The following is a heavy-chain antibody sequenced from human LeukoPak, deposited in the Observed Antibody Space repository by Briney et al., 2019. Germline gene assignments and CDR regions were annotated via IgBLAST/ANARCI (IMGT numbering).Heavy chain of an antibody. CDR1: GFNFSSYS. J-gene: IGHJ4*02. CDR2: ISSSSYI. CDR3: ARSFLSIAAAATDY. Sequence: GGSLRLSCAASGFNFSSYSMNCVRQAPGKGLEWVSYISSSSYIYYADSVKGRFTISRDNAKNSLYLQMNSLRAEDTAVYYCARSFLSIAAAATDYWGQGTLVTVSS. D-gene: IGHD6-13*01. V-gene: IGHV3-21*01.